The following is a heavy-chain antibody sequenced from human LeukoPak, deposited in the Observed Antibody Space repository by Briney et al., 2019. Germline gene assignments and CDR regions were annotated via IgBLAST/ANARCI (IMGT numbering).Heavy chain of an antibody. Sequence: PGGSLRLSCTASGFTFGDYAMSWVRQAPGKGLEWVGFIRSKAYGGTTEYAASVKGRFTISRDDSKSIAYLQMNSLKTEDTAVYYCTRAYYDSSGYSSPHLFDYWGQGTLVTVSS. V-gene: IGHV3-49*04. CDR1: GFTFGDYA. D-gene: IGHD3-22*01. CDR3: TRAYYDSSGYSSPHLFDY. CDR2: IRSKAYGGTT. J-gene: IGHJ4*02.